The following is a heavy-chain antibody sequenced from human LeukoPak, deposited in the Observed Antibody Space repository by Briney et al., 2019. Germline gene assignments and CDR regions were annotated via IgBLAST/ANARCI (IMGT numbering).Heavy chain of an antibody. D-gene: IGHD1-26*01. Sequence: ASVKVSCKASGGTFSSYAISWVRQAPGQGLEWMGGIIPIFGTANYAQKFQGRVTITADESTSTAYMELSSLRSEDTAVYYCARAGSRDDYYYYYYVDVWGKGTTVTVSS. CDR1: GGTFSSYA. CDR2: IIPIFGTA. CDR3: ARAGSRDDYYYYYYVDV. J-gene: IGHJ6*03. V-gene: IGHV1-69*13.